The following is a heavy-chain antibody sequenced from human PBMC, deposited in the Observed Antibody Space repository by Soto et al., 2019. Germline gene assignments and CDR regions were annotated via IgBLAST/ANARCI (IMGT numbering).Heavy chain of an antibody. CDR2: INAGNGNT. Sequence: QVQLVQSGAEVKKPGASVKVSCKASGYTFTSYAMHWVRQAPGQRLEWMGWINAGNGNTKYSQKCQGRVTITRDTSASTAYMELSSLRSEDTAVYYCARGYCSGGSCYSHFDYWGQGTLVTVSS. V-gene: IGHV1-3*01. CDR1: GYTFTSYA. CDR3: ARGYCSGGSCYSHFDY. J-gene: IGHJ4*02. D-gene: IGHD2-15*01.